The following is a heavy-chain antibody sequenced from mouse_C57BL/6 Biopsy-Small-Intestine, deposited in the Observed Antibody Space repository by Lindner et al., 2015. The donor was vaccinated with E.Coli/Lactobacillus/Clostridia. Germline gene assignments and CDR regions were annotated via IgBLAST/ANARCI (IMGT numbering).Heavy chain of an antibody. CDR1: GYAFSSSW. V-gene: IGHV1-82*01. CDR2: IFPGDGDT. Sequence: VQLQESGPELVKPGASVKISCKASGYAFSSSWMNWVKQKPGKGLEWIGRIFPGDGDTDFNENFRGKASLTADESSSTAYMQLSSLTSEDSAVYYCARRELGDYYAMDNWGQGTSVTVSS. J-gene: IGHJ4*01. D-gene: IGHD4-1*01. CDR3: ARRELGDYYAMDN.